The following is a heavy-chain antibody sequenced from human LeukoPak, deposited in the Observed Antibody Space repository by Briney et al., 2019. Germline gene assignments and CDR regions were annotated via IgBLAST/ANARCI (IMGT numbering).Heavy chain of an antibody. Sequence: SETLSLTCLVSGGSISDSYWSWIRQPPGKGLEWIGYISYSGSTNSNPSLKSRVTISVDTSKSQFSLTLNSVTAADTAVYYCARGYTVTEVDVWGQGTTVTVSS. CDR1: GGSISDSY. V-gene: IGHV4-59*01. D-gene: IGHD4-11*01. J-gene: IGHJ6*02. CDR2: ISYSGST. CDR3: ARGYTVTEVDV.